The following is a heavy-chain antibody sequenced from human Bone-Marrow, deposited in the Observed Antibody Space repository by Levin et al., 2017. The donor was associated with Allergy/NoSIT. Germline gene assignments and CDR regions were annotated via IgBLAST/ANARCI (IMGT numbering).Heavy chain of an antibody. J-gene: IGHJ3*01. CDR1: GGAFSGYY. V-gene: IGHV4-34*01. CDR3: TRGRSSYYPNDAYDV. D-gene: IGHD1-26*01. CDR2: INHSGIT. Sequence: KSSETLSLTCTVYGGAFSGYYLNWIRQPPGKGLEWIGEINHSGITNYNPSLTPRVTISQDTSKKQISLRLTSVTAADTAVYYCTRGRSSYYPNDAYDVWGRGTIVTVSS.